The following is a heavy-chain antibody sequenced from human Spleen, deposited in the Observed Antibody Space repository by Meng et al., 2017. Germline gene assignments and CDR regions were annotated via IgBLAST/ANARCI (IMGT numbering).Heavy chain of an antibody. CDR3: ARAGARDSNGPFDY. D-gene: IGHD3-22*01. J-gene: IGHJ4*02. V-gene: IGHV1-69*05. Sequence: SVKVSCKASGGTFSSYVINWVRQAPGQGPEWMGGIIPIFGTAKYAQKFQGRVTISTDESTSTIYMELSSLRSEDTALYYCARAGARDSNGPFDYWGQGTRVTVSS. CDR1: GGTFSSYV. CDR2: IIPIFGTA.